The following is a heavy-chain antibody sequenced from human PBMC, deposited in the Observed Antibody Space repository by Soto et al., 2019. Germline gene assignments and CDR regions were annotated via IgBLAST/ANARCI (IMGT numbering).Heavy chain of an antibody. Sequence: SVKVSCKASGGTFSSYAISWVRQAPGQGLEWMGGIIPIFGTANYAQKFQGRVTITADESTSTAYMELSSLRSEDTAVYYCARGQVVVVTAIFYYGMDVWGQGTTVTVSS. J-gene: IGHJ6*02. CDR2: IIPIFGTA. V-gene: IGHV1-69*13. D-gene: IGHD2-21*02. CDR3: ARGQVVVVTAIFYYGMDV. CDR1: GGTFSSYA.